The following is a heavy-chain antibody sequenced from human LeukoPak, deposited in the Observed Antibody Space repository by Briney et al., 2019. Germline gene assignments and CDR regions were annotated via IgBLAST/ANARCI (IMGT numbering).Heavy chain of an antibody. J-gene: IGHJ4*02. CDR1: GFTFNYYW. V-gene: IGHV3-74*01. CDR3: AREVYSSGWSSFDY. CDR2: INHDGSST. D-gene: IGHD6-19*01. Sequence: GGSLRLSCAASGFTFNYYWMHWVRQAPGKGLVWVSHINHDGSSTSYADSVKGRFTISRDNAKNTLYLQMNSLRAEDTAVYYCAREVYSSGWSSFDYWGQGTLVTVSS.